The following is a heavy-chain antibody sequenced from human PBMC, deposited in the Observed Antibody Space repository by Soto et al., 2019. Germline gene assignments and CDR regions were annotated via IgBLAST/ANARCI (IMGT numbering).Heavy chain of an antibody. CDR3: ARTTALWLKDYYYYMDV. CDR1: GDSLTSYY. J-gene: IGHJ6*03. Sequence: QVQLQESGPGLVKPSETLSLTCTVSGDSLTSYYWSWIRQPPGKGLEWIGHIYYSGGTNYNSSLKSRVTISVDTSKNQFSLKLTSVTAADTAVYFCARTTALWLKDYYYYMDVWGKGTTVTVSS. D-gene: IGHD5-18*01. CDR2: IYYSGGT. V-gene: IGHV4-59*08.